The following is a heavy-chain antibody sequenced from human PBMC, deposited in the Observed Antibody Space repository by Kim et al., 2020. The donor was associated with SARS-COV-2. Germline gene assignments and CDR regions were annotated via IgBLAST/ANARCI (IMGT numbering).Heavy chain of an antibody. J-gene: IGHJ4*02. Sequence: ISYADSVKGRFTISRDNAKNSLYLQMNSLRAEDTAVYYCARGAVAGPIDYWGQGTLVTVSS. CDR3: ARGAVAGPIDY. D-gene: IGHD6-19*01. CDR2: I. V-gene: IGHV3-21*01.